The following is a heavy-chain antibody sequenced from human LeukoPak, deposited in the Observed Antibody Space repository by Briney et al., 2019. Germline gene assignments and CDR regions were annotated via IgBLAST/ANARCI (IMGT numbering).Heavy chain of an antibody. V-gene: IGHV1-69*04. CDR3: ARDSGTIFGVVIIPKWFDP. D-gene: IGHD3-3*01. CDR1: GGTFSSYA. Sequence: SVKVSCKASGGTFSSYAISWVRQAPGQGLEWMGRIIPILGIANYAQKFQGRVTITADKSTSTAYMELSSLRSEDTAVYYCARDSGTIFGVVIIPKWFDPWGQGTLVTVSS. J-gene: IGHJ5*02. CDR2: IIPILGIA.